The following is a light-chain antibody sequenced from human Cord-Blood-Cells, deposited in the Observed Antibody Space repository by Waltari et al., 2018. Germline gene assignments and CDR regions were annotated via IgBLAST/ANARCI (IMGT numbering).Light chain of an antibody. V-gene: IGLV2-14*01. CDR1: SSDVGGYNY. Sequence: QSALTQPASVSGSPGQSITISCTGTSSDVGGYNYLSWYQQHPGKAPRLMIYDVSNRPSGVSNRVSGSKSGNTASLTISGLQAEDEADYYCSSYTSSSTLVFGGGTKLTVL. CDR3: SSYTSSSTLV. J-gene: IGLJ2*01. CDR2: DVS.